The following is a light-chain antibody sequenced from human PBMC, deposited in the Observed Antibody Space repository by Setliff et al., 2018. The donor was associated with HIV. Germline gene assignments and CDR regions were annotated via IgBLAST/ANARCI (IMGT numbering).Light chain of an antibody. V-gene: IGLV2-14*03. CDR3: SSYTHSSTLV. Sequence: QSVLAQPASVSGSPGQSITISCAGTNSDIGAYNYVSWYQQHPGKAPKLMIYDVTNRPSGVSNRFSGSKSGKTASLTISGLQAEDEADYYCSSYTHSSTLVFGGGTKGTVL. J-gene: IGLJ2*01. CDR1: NSDIGAYNY. CDR2: DVT.